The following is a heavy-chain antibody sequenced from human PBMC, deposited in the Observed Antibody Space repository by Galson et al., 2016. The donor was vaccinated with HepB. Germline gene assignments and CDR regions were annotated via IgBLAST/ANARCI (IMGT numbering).Heavy chain of an antibody. D-gene: IGHD3-22*01. CDR3: ARDNSMMETSWWFDP. CDR1: GYTFTKYW. CDR2: INPSGTGR. J-gene: IGHJ5*02. Sequence: SVKVSCKASGYTFTKYWMHWVRQAPGQGLEWMGLINPSGTGRRYAEKFQGRVTLTRDTSTSTDYMELSSLRAEDTAVYYCARDNSMMETSWWFDPWGQGTLVTVPS. V-gene: IGHV1-46*01.